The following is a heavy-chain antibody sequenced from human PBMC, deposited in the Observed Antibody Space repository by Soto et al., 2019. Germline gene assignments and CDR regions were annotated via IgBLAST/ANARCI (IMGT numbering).Heavy chain of an antibody. J-gene: IGHJ4*02. V-gene: IGHV3-21*01. CDR1: GFTFSSYT. CDR3: GAATGAY. Sequence: EVQLVESGGGLVKPGGSLRLSCAASGFTFSSYTMNWVRQAPGKGLEWVSSISRSSSYIYFADSVKGRFTISRDNAKNSLYLQMNSLIAEDTAVYYCGAATGAYWGQGTLVTVSS. D-gene: IGHD2-15*01. CDR2: ISRSSSYI.